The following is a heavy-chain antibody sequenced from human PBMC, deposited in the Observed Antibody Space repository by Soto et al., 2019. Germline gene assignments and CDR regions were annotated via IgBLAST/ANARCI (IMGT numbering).Heavy chain of an antibody. V-gene: IGHV3-9*01. CDR2: IGWNSDDI. CDR1: GFTFDDYA. J-gene: IGHJ2*01. CDR3: AKADRAALKGYWYLDL. D-gene: IGHD2-15*01. Sequence: EVQLVESGGGLVQPGRSLRLSCAASGFTFDDYAMHWVRQAPGKGLEWVSGIGWNSDDIAYADSVKGRFTISRDNAKNSLYLQMSSLRAEDTALYYCAKADRAALKGYWYLDLWGRGTLVTVSS.